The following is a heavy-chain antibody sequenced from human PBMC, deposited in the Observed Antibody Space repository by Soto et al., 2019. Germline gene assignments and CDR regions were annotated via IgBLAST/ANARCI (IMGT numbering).Heavy chain of an antibody. V-gene: IGHV1-69*12. Sequence: QVQLVQSGAEVKKPGSSVKVSCKASGGTFSSYAISWVRQAPGQGLEWMGGIIPIFGTANYAQKFQGRVTITADESTSTAYMELSSLRSEDTAVYYCARDRGYCSGGSCIDNWFDPWGQGTLVTVSS. D-gene: IGHD2-15*01. CDR2: IIPIFGTA. J-gene: IGHJ5*02. CDR1: GGTFSSYA. CDR3: ARDRGYCSGGSCIDNWFDP.